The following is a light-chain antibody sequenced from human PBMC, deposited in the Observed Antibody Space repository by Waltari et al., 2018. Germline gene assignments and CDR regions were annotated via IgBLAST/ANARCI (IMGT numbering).Light chain of an antibody. Sequence: EIVLTQSPGTLSLSPGERATLSCRASPSVPDDYLAWYQQKAGQAPRLLIYGASSRAAGIPDNFGGSGSGTDFTLTINRLEPDDFAVYYCQVYNTSPFTFGPGTRLDIK. J-gene: IGKJ3*01. CDR3: QVYNTSPFT. CDR1: PSVPDDY. V-gene: IGKV3-20*01. CDR2: GAS.